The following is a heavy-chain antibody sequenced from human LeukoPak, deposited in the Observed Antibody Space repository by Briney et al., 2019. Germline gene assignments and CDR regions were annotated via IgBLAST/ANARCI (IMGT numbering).Heavy chain of an antibody. CDR1: GYNFISYG. CDR2: ISAYNGNT. CDR3: ARGRYSSSPPDN. V-gene: IGHV1-18*01. J-gene: IGHJ4*02. D-gene: IGHD6-13*01. Sequence: ASVKVSCKASGYNFISYGVSWVRQAPGQGLEWMGWISAYNGNTNFAQKVQGRVTMTTDTSTNTAYMELRSLRSDDTAVYYCARGRYSSSPPDNWGQGTLVTVSS.